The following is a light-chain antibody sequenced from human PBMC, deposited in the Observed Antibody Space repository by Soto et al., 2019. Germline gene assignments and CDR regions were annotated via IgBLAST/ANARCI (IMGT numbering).Light chain of an antibody. J-gene: IGKJ1*01. CDR1: QSVSSSS. V-gene: IGKV3-20*01. CDR3: QQYGSSGT. CDR2: GAS. Sequence: EIVLTQSPGTLSLSPGERATLSCRASQSVSSSSLAWYQRKPGQAPRLLIYGASNRATGIPDRFSGSGSGTDFTLTISRLEPEDFAVYYCQQYGSSGTFGQGTKVDI.